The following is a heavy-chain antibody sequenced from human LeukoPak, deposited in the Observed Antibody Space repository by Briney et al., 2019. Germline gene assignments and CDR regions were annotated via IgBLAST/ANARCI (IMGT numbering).Heavy chain of an antibody. CDR2: INPNSGGT. V-gene: IGHV1-2*02. CDR3: ARMSYYDRRGDNWFDP. CDR1: GYTFTGYY. Sequence: VASVKVSCKASGYTFTGYYMHWVRQAPGQGLEWMGWINPNSGGTNYAQKFQGRVTMTRDTSISTAYMELSRLRSDDTAVYYCARMSYYDRRGDNWFDPWGQGTLVIVSS. D-gene: IGHD3-22*01. J-gene: IGHJ5*02.